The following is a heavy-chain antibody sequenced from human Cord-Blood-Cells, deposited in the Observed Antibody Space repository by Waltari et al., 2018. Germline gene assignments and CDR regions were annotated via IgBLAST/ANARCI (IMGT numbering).Heavy chain of an antibody. CDR2: INSDGSST. CDR3: ARTYSGSSKYAFDI. CDR1: GFTFSSYW. J-gene: IGHJ3*02. D-gene: IGHD1-26*01. V-gene: IGHV3-74*01. Sequence: EVQLVESGGGLVQPGGSLRLSCAASGFTFSSYWMHWVRQAPGKGLVWVSRINSDGSSTSYADSVKGRFTISRDNAKNTLYLQMNSLRAEDTAVHYCARTYSGSSKYAFDIWGQGTMVTVSS.